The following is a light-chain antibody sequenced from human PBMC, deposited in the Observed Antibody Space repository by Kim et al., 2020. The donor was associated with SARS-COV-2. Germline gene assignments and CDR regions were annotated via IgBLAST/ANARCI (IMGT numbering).Light chain of an antibody. J-gene: IGLJ3*02. CDR2: DVS. Sequence: QSALTQPRSVSGSPGQSVTISCTGTSSDVGGYNYVSWYQQHPGKAPQFMIYDVSKRPSGVPDRFSGSKSGNTASLTISGLQAEDEADYYCCSYAGSYTWVFGGGTQLTVL. V-gene: IGLV2-11*01. CDR1: SSDVGGYNY. CDR3: CSYAGSYTWV.